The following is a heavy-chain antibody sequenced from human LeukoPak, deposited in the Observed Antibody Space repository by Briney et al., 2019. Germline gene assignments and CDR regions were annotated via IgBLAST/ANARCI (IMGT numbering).Heavy chain of an antibody. CDR3: ARERKDTAFDI. J-gene: IGHJ3*02. Sequence: GGSLRLSCAAAGFIFSNYGMHWVRQAPGKGLEGVAVIWYDGSNKYYADSVKGRFTISTYNSKNTLYLQMNSLTAEDPAVYHCARERKDTAFDIWGQGKMVTVSS. CDR1: GFIFSNYG. CDR2: IWYDGSNK. V-gene: IGHV3-33*01. D-gene: IGHD2-15*01.